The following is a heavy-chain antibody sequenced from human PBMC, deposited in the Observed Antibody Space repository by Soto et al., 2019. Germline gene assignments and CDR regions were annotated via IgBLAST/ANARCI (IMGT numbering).Heavy chain of an antibody. CDR2: TYYRSKWYT. V-gene: IGHV6-1*01. Sequence: PSQTLSLTCAISGDSVSSESVTWNWIRQSPSRGLEWLGRTYYRSKWYTDYAVSVKSRVSVNPDPSKNHSSLQLNSVPPDDKAVYYCARAGGGGTVTAYVFDYWGQGTLVTVSS. CDR1: GDSVSSESVT. CDR3: ARAGGGGTVTAYVFDY. D-gene: IGHD3-10*01. J-gene: IGHJ4*02.